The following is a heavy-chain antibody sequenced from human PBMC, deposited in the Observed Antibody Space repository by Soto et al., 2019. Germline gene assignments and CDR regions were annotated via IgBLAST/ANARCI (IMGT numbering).Heavy chain of an antibody. CDR3: ARGGGYDTDYYYYYMDV. CDR2: MNPNSGNT. Sequence: ASVKVSCTASGYTLTSYEVNWVQQAKGQGLEWMGWMNPNSGNTGYAQKFQGRVTMTRNTSISTAYMELSSLRSEDTAVYYCARGGGYDTDYYYYYMDVWGKGTTVTVSS. V-gene: IGHV1-8*01. CDR1: GYTLTSYE. D-gene: IGHD5-12*01. J-gene: IGHJ6*03.